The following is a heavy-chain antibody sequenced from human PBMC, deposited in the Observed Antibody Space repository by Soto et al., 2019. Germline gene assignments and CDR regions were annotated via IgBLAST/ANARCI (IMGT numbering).Heavy chain of an antibody. CDR2: ISYDGSNK. V-gene: IGHV3-30*18. D-gene: IGHD2-2*01. CDR3: AKWRQDIVVVTAALGPDY. CDR1: GFTFSSYG. J-gene: IGHJ4*02. Sequence: GGSLRLSCAASGFTFSSYGMHWVRQATGKGLEWEAVISYDGSNKYYEDSVKGRFTISRANSKNTLYLQMNSLRAEDTAVDYCAKWRQDIVVVTAALGPDYWGQGTLVTFSS.